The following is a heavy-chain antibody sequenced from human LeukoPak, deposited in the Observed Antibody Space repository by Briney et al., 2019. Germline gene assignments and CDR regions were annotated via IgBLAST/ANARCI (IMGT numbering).Heavy chain of an antibody. CDR1: GGSISSSSYY. J-gene: IGHJ5*02. V-gene: IGHV4-39*07. CDR3: ARSTIFGVDSKGFSEGFDP. Sequence: PSETLSLTCTVSGGSISSSSYYWGWIRQPPGKGLEWIGSIYYSGSTYYNPSLKSRVTISVDTSKNQFSLKLSSVTAADTAVYYCARSTIFGVDSKGFSEGFDPWGQGTLVTVSS. D-gene: IGHD3-3*01. CDR2: IYYSGST.